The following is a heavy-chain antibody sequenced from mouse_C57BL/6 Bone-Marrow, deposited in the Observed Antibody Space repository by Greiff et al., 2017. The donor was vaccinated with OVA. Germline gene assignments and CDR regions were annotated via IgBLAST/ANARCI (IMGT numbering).Heavy chain of an antibody. J-gene: IGHJ1*03. V-gene: IGHV1-9*01. CDR3: ARWGFFITTVVGYFDV. Sequence: LMKPGASVKLSCKATGYTFTGYWIEWVKQRPGHGLEWIGEILPGSGSTNYNEKFKGKATFTADTSSNTAYMQLSSLTTEDSAIYYCARWGFFITTVVGYFDVWGTGTTVTVSS. CDR2: ILPGSGST. D-gene: IGHD1-1*01. CDR1: GYTFTGYW.